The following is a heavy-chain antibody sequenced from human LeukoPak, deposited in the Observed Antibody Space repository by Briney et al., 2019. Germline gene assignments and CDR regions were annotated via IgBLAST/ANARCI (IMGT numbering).Heavy chain of an antibody. V-gene: IGHV4-39*07. CDR3: ARVLASPYCSSTSCYLDY. CDR2: IYYSGST. D-gene: IGHD2-2*01. Sequence: PSETLSLTCTVSGGSISSSSYYWGWIRQPPGKGLEWIGSIYYSGSTYYNPSLKSRVTISVDRSKNQFSLKLSSVTAADTAVYYCARVLASPYCSSTSCYLDYWGQGTLVTVSS. J-gene: IGHJ4*02. CDR1: GGSISSSSYY.